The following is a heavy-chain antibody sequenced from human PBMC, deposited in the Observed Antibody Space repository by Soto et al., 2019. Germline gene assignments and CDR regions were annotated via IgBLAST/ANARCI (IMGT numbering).Heavy chain of an antibody. V-gene: IGHV3-23*01. CDR3: SKTGAGNYYGNFDY. J-gene: IGHJ4*02. Sequence: EVQLLESGGGFAQPGGSLRLTCTASGFTFGSYGMTWVRQSPGKGLEWVSAISGSGGNTYYTDSVKGRFTISRDNSKNTLYLHMNSLRAEDTAIYYCSKTGAGNYYGNFDYWGQGTLVTVS. CDR1: GFTFGSYG. D-gene: IGHD1-26*01. CDR2: ISGSGGNT.